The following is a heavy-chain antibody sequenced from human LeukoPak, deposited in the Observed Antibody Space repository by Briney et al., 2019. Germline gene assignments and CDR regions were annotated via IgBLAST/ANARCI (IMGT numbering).Heavy chain of an antibody. CDR2: INHSGST. V-gene: IGHV4-34*01. CDR3: AGGYCSSTSCHRYFDY. CDR1: GGSFSGYY. Sequence: SGTLSLTCAVYGGSFSGYYWSWIRQPPGKGLEWLGEINHSGSTNYNPSLKSRVTISVDTSKNQFSLKLSSVTAADTAVYYCAGGYCSSTSCHRYFDYWGQGTLVTVSS. D-gene: IGHD2-2*01. J-gene: IGHJ4*02.